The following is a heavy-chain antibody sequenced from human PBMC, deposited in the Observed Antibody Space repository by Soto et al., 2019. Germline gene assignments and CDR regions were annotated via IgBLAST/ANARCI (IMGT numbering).Heavy chain of an antibody. Sequence: QVQLVQSGAEVKKPGSSVKVSCKASGGTFSSYAISWVRQAPGQGLEWMGGIIPIFGTANYAQKFQGRVMMTAEGSTDPAYSGVGRVRPEVTRVYYCARCLGDCSGGSCFAHTATVIYYYYGMAVWGKGTTVVVSP. CDR1: GGTFSSYA. J-gene: IGHJ6*04. V-gene: IGHV1-69*12. D-gene: IGHD2-15*01. CDR3: ARCLGDCSGGSCFAHTATVIYYYYGMAV. CDR2: IIPIFGTA.